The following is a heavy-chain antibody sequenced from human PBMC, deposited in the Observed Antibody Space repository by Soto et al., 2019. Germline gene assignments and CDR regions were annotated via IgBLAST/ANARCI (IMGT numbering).Heavy chain of an antibody. CDR1: GGSISSGDYY. J-gene: IGHJ4*02. CDR2: IYYSGST. V-gene: IGHV4-30-4*01. CDR3: ARVIVVVITVDY. D-gene: IGHD3-22*01. Sequence: NPSETLSLTCTVSGGSISSGDYYWSWIRQPPGKGLEWIGYIYYSGSTYYNPSLKSRVTISIDTSKNQFSLKLSSVTAADTAVYYCARVIVVVITVDYWGQGTLVTVSS.